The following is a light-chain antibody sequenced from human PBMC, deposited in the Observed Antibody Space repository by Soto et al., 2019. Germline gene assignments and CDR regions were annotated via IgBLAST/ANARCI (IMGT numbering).Light chain of an antibody. CDR2: AVS. CDR3: KQYKVYPRT. CDR1: QDISNH. V-gene: IGKV1-16*01. Sequence: DIQVTQSPSSLSASVGDTVTITCRASQDISNHLAWLQQKPGTAPKSLISAVSNLQSGVPSRFSGSGSGTDFTLTISGLQPEDFATYYRKQYKVYPRTFGGGTKV. J-gene: IGKJ4*01.